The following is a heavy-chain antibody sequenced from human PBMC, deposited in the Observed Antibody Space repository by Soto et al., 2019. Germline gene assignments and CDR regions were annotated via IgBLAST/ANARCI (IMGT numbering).Heavy chain of an antibody. CDR3: ARDRGDGYNSFDY. CDR1: GFTFSDYY. V-gene: IGHV3-11*06. J-gene: IGHJ4*02. Sequence: HGGSLRLSCAASGFTFSDYYMSWIRQAPGKGLEWVSYISSSSSYTNYADSVKGRFTISRDNAKNSLYLQMNSLRAEDTAVYYCARDRGDGYNSFDYWGQGTLVTVSS. CDR2: ISSSSSYT. D-gene: IGHD5-12*01.